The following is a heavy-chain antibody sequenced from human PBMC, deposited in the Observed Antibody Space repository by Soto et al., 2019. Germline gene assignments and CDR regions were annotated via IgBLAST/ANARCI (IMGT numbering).Heavy chain of an antibody. Sequence: QVQLVQSGAEVKKPGSSVKVSCRASGVTFSNNGFSWVRQAPGQGLEWMGAIIPIYGRVNYAQRFQGRITITADESTATTYTDLSSLRSEDTAVYYCVRALPGAGNPNWGQGTLVTVSS. J-gene: IGHJ4*02. CDR1: GVTFSNNG. CDR3: VRALPGAGNPN. CDR2: IIPIYGRV. D-gene: IGHD6-19*01. V-gene: IGHV1-69*01.